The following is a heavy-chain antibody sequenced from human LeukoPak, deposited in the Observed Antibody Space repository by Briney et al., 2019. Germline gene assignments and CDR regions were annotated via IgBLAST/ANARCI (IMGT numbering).Heavy chain of an antibody. J-gene: IGHJ4*02. V-gene: IGHV1-69*04. CDR3: ATEPSRSYSFDHLDF. CDR2: VVPMFGIR. D-gene: IGHD5-12*01. Sequence: SVKVSCKTSGGTFNNYAISWVRQAPGQGLEWMGRVVPMFGIRNYPQTFWGRVNITADKATNTVYMELRSLRAEDTAIYYCATEPSRSYSFDHLDFWGLGTPVTVSS. CDR1: GGTFNNYA.